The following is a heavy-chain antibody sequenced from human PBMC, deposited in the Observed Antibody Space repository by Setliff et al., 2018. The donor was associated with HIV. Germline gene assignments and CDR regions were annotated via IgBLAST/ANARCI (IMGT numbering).Heavy chain of an antibody. CDR1: GYTFTHYG. V-gene: IGHV1-18*01. J-gene: IGHJ6*02. CDR3: ARDLRSWSSYQNGMNV. Sequence: ASVKVSCKASGYTFTHYGISWVRQAPGQGLEWMGWISGYNANTNYAQKFQGRVTLTTDISTTTAFMELRSLRSDDTAVYFCARDLRSWSSYQNGMNVWGQGTTVTVSS. D-gene: IGHD3-16*01. CDR2: ISGYNANT.